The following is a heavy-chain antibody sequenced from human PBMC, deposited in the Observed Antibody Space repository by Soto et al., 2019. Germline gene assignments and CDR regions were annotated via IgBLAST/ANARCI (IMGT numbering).Heavy chain of an antibody. Sequence: SETLSLTCTVSGVSVSSGSFYWAWIRQPPGKGLEWIGFGSYSGTTNYKPSLKSRVTISVDTSRSQISLKVSSLTAADTAVYYCARGATVTQYDYWGQGTLVTVYS. J-gene: IGHJ4*02. CDR3: ARGATVTQYDY. V-gene: IGHV4-61*01. CDR1: GVSVSSGSFY. CDR2: GSYSGTT. D-gene: IGHD4-17*01.